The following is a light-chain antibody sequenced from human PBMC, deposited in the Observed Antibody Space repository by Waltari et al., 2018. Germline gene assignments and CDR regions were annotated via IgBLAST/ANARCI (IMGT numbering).Light chain of an antibody. CDR1: QTINHW. J-gene: IGKJ2*01. CDR3: QQYNSYSYT. Sequence: DIQMTQSPSTLSAFVGDRVTITCRASQTINHWLAWYQQKPGKAPKLLIYDVSSLESGVPSRFSGSGSGTEFTLTISSLQPDDFATYYCQQYNSYSYTFGQGTKLEIK. CDR2: DVS. V-gene: IGKV1-5*01.